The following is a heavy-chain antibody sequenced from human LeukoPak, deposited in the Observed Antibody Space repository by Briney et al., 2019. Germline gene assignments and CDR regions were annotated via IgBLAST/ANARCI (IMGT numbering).Heavy chain of an antibody. CDR3: ASWHYVDD. CDR2: IGGTGGSV. Sequence: GGSLRLSCAASGFTFRSYGMSWVRQAPGKGLEWVSTIGGTGGSVYYADSVKGRFTISRDNSKNTLYLQMNSLRAEDTAVYYCASWHYVDDWGQGTLVTVSS. D-gene: IGHD6-13*01. V-gene: IGHV3-23*01. CDR1: GFTFRSYG. J-gene: IGHJ4*02.